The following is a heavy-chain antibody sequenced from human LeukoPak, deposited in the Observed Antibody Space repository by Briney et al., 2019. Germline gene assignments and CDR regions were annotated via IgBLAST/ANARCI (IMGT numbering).Heavy chain of an antibody. CDR3: VRDLDWGAFDV. D-gene: IGHD3/OR15-3a*01. CDR1: GFHFSAHG. CDR2: ISPSGDIT. Sequence: GGTLRLSCAASGFHFSAHGMNWIRQAPGKGLEWVSGISPSGDITYYADSVMGRFTISRDNRKSTVSLQMNSLRAEDTALYYCVRDLDWGAFDVWGQGRMVTVSS. V-gene: IGHV3-23*01. J-gene: IGHJ3*01.